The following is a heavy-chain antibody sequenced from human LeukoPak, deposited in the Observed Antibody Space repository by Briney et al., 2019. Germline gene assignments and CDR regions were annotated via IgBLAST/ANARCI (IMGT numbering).Heavy chain of an antibody. Sequence: GGSLRLSCAASGFIFSNYNMNWVRQALGKGLEWVSYISGSSSTIYYPDSVKGRFTISRDNAKNSLYLRMHSLRAEDTAVYYCARAYYYDSSGYAFDIWGQGTMVTVSS. CDR2: ISGSSSTI. CDR1: GFIFSNYN. CDR3: ARAYYYDSSGYAFDI. D-gene: IGHD3-22*01. J-gene: IGHJ3*02. V-gene: IGHV3-48*01.